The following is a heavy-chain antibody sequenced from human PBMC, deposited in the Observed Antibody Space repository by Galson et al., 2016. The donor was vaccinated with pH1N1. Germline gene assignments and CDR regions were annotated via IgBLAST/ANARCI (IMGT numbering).Heavy chain of an antibody. V-gene: IGHV2-5*01. Sequence: PALVKPTQTLTLTCTFSGFSLSTSGVGVGWIRQPPGKALEWLALIYWNDDKRYSPSLKSRLTITKDTSKTQVVLTMTNMDPVDTATYYRAHSLYGDYLGWFDPWGQGALCTVSS. CDR2: IYWNDDK. J-gene: IGHJ5*02. CDR3: AHSLYGDYLGWFDP. D-gene: IGHD4-17*01. CDR1: GFSLSTSGVG.